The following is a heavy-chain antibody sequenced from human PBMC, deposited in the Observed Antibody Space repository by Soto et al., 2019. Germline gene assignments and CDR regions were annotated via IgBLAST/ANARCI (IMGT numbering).Heavy chain of an antibody. J-gene: IGHJ6*02. Sequence: ASVKVSCQASVYTFNSYGIHWVRQAAGQRREWTGWINAGNGNTKYSEKFQGRVTITSDTSASTAYLELSSLRSEDTAVYYCARDPNDSSAYYPHYYDGMDVWGQGTTVTVSS. CDR3: ARDPNDSSAYYPHYYDGMDV. CDR2: INAGNGNT. V-gene: IGHV1-3*01. D-gene: IGHD3-22*01. CDR1: VYTFNSYG.